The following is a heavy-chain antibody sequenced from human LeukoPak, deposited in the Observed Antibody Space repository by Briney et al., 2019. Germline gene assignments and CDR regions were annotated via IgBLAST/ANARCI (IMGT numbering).Heavy chain of an antibody. J-gene: IGHJ2*01. D-gene: IGHD2-15*01. Sequence: ASVKVSCKASGYTFTSYAISWVRQAPGQGLEWMGWISTYNGNTNYAQKFQGRVTLTTDTSTSTAYMDLRSLRSDDTAVYHCARVAVGSWYFDLWGRGTLVTVSS. CDR2: ISTYNGNT. CDR1: GYTFTSYA. V-gene: IGHV1-18*01. CDR3: ARVAVGSWYFDL.